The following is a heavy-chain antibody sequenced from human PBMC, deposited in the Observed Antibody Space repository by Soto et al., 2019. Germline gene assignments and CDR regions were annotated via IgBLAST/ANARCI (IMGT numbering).Heavy chain of an antibody. Sequence: ASVKVSCKASGYTFTSYAMHWVRQAPGQRLEWMGWINAGNGNTKYSQKFQGRVTITRDTSASTAYMELSSLRSEDTAVYYCARDSDSSGYCYVAGLDYWGQGTLVTVS. CDR2: INAGNGNT. CDR3: ARDSDSSGYCYVAGLDY. D-gene: IGHD3-22*01. V-gene: IGHV1-3*01. CDR1: GYTFTSYA. J-gene: IGHJ4*02.